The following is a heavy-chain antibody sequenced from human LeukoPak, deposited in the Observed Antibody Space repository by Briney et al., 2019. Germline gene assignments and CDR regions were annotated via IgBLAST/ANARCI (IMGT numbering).Heavy chain of an antibody. CDR2: ISYDGSNK. J-gene: IGHJ4*02. CDR3: AKMGRLATSDFDY. V-gene: IGHV3-30*18. Sequence: GGSLRLSCAASGFTFSSYGMHWVRQAPGEGLEWVAVISYDGSNKYYADSVKGRFTISRDNSKNTLYLQMNSLRAEDTAVYYCAKMGRLATSDFDYWGQGTLVTVSS. D-gene: IGHD5-24*01. CDR1: GFTFSSYG.